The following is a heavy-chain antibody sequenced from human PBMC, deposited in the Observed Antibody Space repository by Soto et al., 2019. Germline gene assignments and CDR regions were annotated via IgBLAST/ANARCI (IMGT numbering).Heavy chain of an antibody. CDR1: GFTFSSYA. J-gene: IGHJ6*03. Sequence: GGSLRLSCAASGFTFSSYAMSWVRQAPGKGLEWVSAISGSGGSTYYADSVEGRFTISRDNSKNTLYLQMNRLRAEDTAVYYCAKSSHSGYDSFYYYYMDLWGNGTTVTVSS. V-gene: IGHV3-23*01. CDR2: ISGSGGST. D-gene: IGHD5-12*01. CDR3: AKSSHSGYDSFYYYYMDL.